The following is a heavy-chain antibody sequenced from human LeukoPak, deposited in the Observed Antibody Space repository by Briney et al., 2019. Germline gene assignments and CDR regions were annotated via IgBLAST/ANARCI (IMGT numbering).Heavy chain of an antibody. V-gene: IGHV3-64D*06. CDR1: GFTFSSYA. CDR3: VKGDYYDSSGYYYEYFQH. J-gene: IGHJ1*01. CDR2: ISSNGGST. D-gene: IGHD3-22*01. Sequence: GGSLRLSCAASGFTFSSYAMHWVRQAPGKGLEYVSAISSNGGSTYYADSVKGRFTISRDNSKNTLYLQMSSLRAEDTAVYYCVKGDYYDSSGYYYEYFQHWGQGTLVTVSS.